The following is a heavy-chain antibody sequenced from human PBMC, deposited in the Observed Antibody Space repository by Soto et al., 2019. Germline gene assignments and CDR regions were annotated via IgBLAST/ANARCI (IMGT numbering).Heavy chain of an antibody. D-gene: IGHD4-17*01. CDR1: GVSVSSGSFY. Sequence: PXGTLSLTCTVSGVSVSSGSFYWAWIRQPPGKGLEWIGFGSYSGTTNYKPSLKSRVTISVDTSRSQISLKVSSLTAADTAVYYCARGATVTQYDYWGQGTLVTVPS. J-gene: IGHJ4*02. V-gene: IGHV4-61*01. CDR3: ARGATVTQYDY. CDR2: GSYSGTT.